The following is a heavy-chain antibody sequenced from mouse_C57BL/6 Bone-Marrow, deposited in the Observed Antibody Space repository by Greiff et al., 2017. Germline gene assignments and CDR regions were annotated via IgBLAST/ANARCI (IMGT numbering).Heavy chain of an antibody. Sequence: EVQLVESGPGLVKPSQSLSLTCSVTGYSITSGYYWNWIRQFPGNKLEWMGYISYDGSNNYNPSLKNRISITRDTSKNQFFLKLNSVTTEDTATYYCARDRHYYGSSYPYYYAMDYWGQGTSVTVSS. V-gene: IGHV3-6*01. CDR1: GYSITSGYY. CDR3: ARDRHYYGSSYPYYYAMDY. D-gene: IGHD1-1*01. J-gene: IGHJ4*01. CDR2: ISYDGSN.